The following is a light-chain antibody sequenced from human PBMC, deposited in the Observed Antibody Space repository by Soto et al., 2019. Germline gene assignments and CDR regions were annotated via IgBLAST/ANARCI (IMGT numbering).Light chain of an antibody. CDR3: QQSDSTPYT. Sequence: DIQMTQSPSSLSASVGDRVTITCRASQTISTYLNRYQQKPGKAPRLLIYDASSLLSGVPSRFSGSGSGTDFTLTIASLQPEDFSTYYCQQSDSTPYTFGQGTKVEI. V-gene: IGKV1-39*01. J-gene: IGKJ2*01. CDR1: QTISTY. CDR2: DAS.